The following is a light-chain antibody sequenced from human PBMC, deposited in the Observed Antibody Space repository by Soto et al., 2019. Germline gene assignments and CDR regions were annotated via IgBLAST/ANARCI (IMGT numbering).Light chain of an antibody. CDR3: GTWDSSLSAGV. J-gene: IGLJ1*01. V-gene: IGLV1-51*02. CDR2: ENN. Sequence: QSLLTQPPSVSAAPGQKVTISCSGSSSNIGNNYVSWYQQLPGTAPKLLIYENNKRPSGIPDRFSRSKSGTSATLGITGLQTGDEADYYCGTWDSSLSAGVFGTGTKLTVL. CDR1: SSNIGNNY.